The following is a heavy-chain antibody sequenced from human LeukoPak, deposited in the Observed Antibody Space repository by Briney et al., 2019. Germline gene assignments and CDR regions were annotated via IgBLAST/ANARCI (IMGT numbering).Heavy chain of an antibody. CDR1: GFTFSSYG. D-gene: IGHD2/OR15-2a*01. CDR2: ISYDGSNK. V-gene: IGHV3-30*18. J-gene: IGHJ4*02. CDR3: AKDYFTTE. Sequence: PGGSLRLSCAASGFTFSSYGMHWVRQAPGKGLEWVAVISYDGSNKYYADSVKGRFTISRDNSKNTLYLQMNSLRAEDTGVYYCAKDYFTTEWGQGTLVTVSS.